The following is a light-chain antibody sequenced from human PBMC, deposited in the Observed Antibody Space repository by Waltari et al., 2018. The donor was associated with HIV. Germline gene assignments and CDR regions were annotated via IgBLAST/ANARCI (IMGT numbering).Light chain of an antibody. CDR2: DNS. CDR1: SSNIGAGYD. V-gene: IGLV1-40*01. Sequence: QSVLTQPPSVSGAPGQRVTISCPGSSSNIGAGYDLHWYRQLPGTAPKPLIYDNSNRPSGVPDRFSGSKSGTSASLAITGLQAEDEADYYCQSYDSSLSGWVFGGGTKLTVL. J-gene: IGLJ3*02. CDR3: QSYDSSLSGWV.